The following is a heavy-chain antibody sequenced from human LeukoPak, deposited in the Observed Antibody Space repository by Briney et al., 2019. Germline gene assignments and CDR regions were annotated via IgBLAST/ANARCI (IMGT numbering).Heavy chain of an antibody. Sequence: ASVKVSCKASGYTFTSYAISWVRQAPGQGLEWMGWISAYNGQTNYAQKLQGRVTMTTDTSTSTAYLELRSLRSDDTAVYYCARDNFWSEYTYGMDVWGQGTTVTVSS. CDR3: ARDNFWSEYTYGMDV. V-gene: IGHV1-18*01. CDR2: ISAYNGQT. J-gene: IGHJ6*02. D-gene: IGHD3-3*01. CDR1: GYTFTSYA.